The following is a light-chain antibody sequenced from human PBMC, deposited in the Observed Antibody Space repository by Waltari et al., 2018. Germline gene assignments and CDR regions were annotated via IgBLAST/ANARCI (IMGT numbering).Light chain of an antibody. CDR3: QQYNDWPPT. Sequence: EIVMTQSPGTLSVSPGERVTLSCRASQTVSSNLAWYQQKPGQAPRLLISGASTRATGIPARVSGSGSGTEFTLTISSLQSEDSAIFYCQQYNDWPPTFGQGTKVEIK. CDR1: QTVSSN. CDR2: GAS. J-gene: IGKJ1*01. V-gene: IGKV3-15*01.